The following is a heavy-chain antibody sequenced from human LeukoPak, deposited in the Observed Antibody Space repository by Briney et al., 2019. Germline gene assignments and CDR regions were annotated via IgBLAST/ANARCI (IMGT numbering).Heavy chain of an antibody. CDR3: ARAHPSYGVMDY. J-gene: IGHJ4*02. CDR2: IYSGGST. V-gene: IGHV3-53*01. D-gene: IGHD3-16*01. CDR1: GFTVSSNY. Sequence: GGSLRLSCAASGFTVSSNYMSWVRQAPGKGLEWVSVIYSGGSTYYADSVKGRFTISRDNSKNALYLQMNSLRAEDTAVYYCARAHPSYGVMDYWGQGTLVTVSS.